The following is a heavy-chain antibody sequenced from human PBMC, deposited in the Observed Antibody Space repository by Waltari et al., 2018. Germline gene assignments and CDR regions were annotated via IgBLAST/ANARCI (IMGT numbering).Heavy chain of an antibody. Sequence: QLQLQESGPGLVKPSETLSLTCTVSGGSISSSSYYWGWIRQPPGKGLEWIGSIYYRGGTYYNPSLKSRVTISVDTSKNQFSLKLSSVTAADTAVYYCARRLFQTQCSSTSCYTANWFDPWGQGTLVTVSS. CDR2: IYYRGGT. J-gene: IGHJ5*02. CDR1: GGSISSSSYY. D-gene: IGHD2-2*02. V-gene: IGHV4-39*01. CDR3: ARRLFQTQCSSTSCYTANWFDP.